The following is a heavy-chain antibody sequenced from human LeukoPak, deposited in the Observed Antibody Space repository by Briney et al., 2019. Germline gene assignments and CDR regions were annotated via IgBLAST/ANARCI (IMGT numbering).Heavy chain of an antibody. V-gene: IGHV1-18*01. Sequence: PVASVKVSCKASGYTFTSYGISWVRQAPGQGLEWMGWISAYNGNTNYAQKLQGRVTMTTDTSTSTAYMELWSLRSDDTAVYYCARVIYCSGGSCYPPVYWGQGTLVTVSS. J-gene: IGHJ4*02. D-gene: IGHD2-15*01. CDR3: ARVIYCSGGSCYPPVY. CDR1: GYTFTSYG. CDR2: ISAYNGNT.